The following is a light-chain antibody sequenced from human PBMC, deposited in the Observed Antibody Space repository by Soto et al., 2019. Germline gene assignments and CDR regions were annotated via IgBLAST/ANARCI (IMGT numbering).Light chain of an antibody. J-gene: IGLJ2*01. V-gene: IGLV1-40*01. CDR3: QSYDSSLSGVV. CDR1: SSNIGAGYD. Sequence: QSVLTQPPSVSGAPGQRVTISCTGSSSNIGAGYDVHWYQQLPGTAPKLLIYGNSNRPSGVPDRFSGSKSGTSASLAITGRQAEDEADYYRQSYDSSLSGVVFGGGTQLTVL. CDR2: GNS.